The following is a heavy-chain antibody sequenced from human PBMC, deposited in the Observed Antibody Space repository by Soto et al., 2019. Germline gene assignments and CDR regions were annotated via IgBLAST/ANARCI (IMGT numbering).Heavy chain of an antibody. CDR3: ARDHVVSRNWFDP. J-gene: IGHJ5*02. CDR2: INSDGSST. V-gene: IGHV3-74*01. D-gene: IGHD2-21*01. Sequence: EVQLVESGGGLVQPGGSLRLSCAASGSTFSSYWMHWVRQAPGKGLVWVSRINSDGSSTSYADSVKGRFTISRDNAKNTLSLQMTRLRAEDTAVYYCARDHVVSRNWFDPWGQGTLVTVSS. CDR1: GSTFSSYW.